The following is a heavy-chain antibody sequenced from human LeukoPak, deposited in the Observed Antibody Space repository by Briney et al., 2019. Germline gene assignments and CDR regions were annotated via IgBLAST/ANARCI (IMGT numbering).Heavy chain of an antibody. V-gene: IGHV1-3*01. Sequence: ASVKVSCKASGCTFTSYAIHWVRQAPGQRLEWMGWINAGNGNRKYSQKFQDRVTITRETSATTAYMELNSLTSEDTAVYYCARVSDDSGWNFDYWGQGTLVAVSS. CDR3: ARVSDDSGWNFDY. J-gene: IGHJ4*02. CDR1: GCTFTSYA. CDR2: INAGNGNR. D-gene: IGHD6-19*01.